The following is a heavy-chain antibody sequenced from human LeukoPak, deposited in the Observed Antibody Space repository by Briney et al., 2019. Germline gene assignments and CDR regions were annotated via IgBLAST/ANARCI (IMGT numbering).Heavy chain of an antibody. Sequence: GGSLRLSCAASGFTFSSYAMHWVRQAPGKGLEWVAVISYDGSNKYYADSVKGRFTISRDNSKNTLYLQMNSLRAEDTAVYYCARVVVPAVKYYYYYGMDVWGQGTTVTVSS. CDR3: ARVVVPAVKYYYYYGMDV. V-gene: IGHV3-30-3*01. CDR2: ISYDGSNK. D-gene: IGHD2-2*01. CDR1: GFTFSSYA. J-gene: IGHJ6*02.